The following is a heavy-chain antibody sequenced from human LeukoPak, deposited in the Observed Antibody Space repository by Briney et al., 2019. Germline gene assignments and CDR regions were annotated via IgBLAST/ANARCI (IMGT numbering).Heavy chain of an antibody. CDR1: GYSFTSYW. J-gene: IGHJ5*02. V-gene: IGHV5-51*01. D-gene: IGHD2-2*01. CDR3: ARLGHIVVVPAASSWFDP. Sequence: GESLKISCKGSGYSFTSYWIGWVRQMPGKGLECMGIIYPGDSDTRYSPSFQGQVTISADKSISTAYLQWSSLKASDTAMYYSARLGHIVVVPAASSWFDPWGQGTLVTVSS. CDR2: IYPGDSDT.